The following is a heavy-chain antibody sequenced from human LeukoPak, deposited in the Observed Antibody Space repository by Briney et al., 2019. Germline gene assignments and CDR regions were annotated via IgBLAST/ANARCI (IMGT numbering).Heavy chain of an antibody. D-gene: IGHD1-26*01. V-gene: IGHV3-7*01. J-gene: IGHJ4*02. CDR1: GFTFSNYW. CDR3: ARDKIVGASKFDY. CDR2: IKQDESEK. Sequence: GGSLRLSCAVSGFTFSNYWMSWGRQAPGKGLEGVAHIKQDESEKYYVDSVKGRFTISRDNAKNSLYLQMNSQRAEDTDIYYCARDKIVGASKFDYWGQGTLVTVSS.